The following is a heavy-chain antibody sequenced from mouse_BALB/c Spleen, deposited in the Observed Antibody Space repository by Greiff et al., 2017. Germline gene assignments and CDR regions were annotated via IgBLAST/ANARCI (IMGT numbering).Heavy chain of an antibody. CDR1: GFTFNTNA. J-gene: IGHJ3*01. V-gene: IGHV10S3*01. CDR3: VSRSFAD. CDR2: IRSKSNNYAT. Sequence: EVKLVETGGGLVQPKGSLKLSCAASGFTFNTNAMNWVRQAPGKGLEWVARIRSKSNNYATYYADSVKDRFTISRDDSQSMLYLQMNNLKTEDTAMYYCVSRSFADWGQGTLVTVSA.